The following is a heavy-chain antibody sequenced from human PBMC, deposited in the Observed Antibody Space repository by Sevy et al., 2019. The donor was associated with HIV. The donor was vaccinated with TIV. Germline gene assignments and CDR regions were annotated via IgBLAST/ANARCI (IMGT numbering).Heavy chain of an antibody. CDR3: ARSQHFSGDYADYAFDV. CDR1: GGSVSNPNYY. Sequence: SETLSLTCSVSGGSVSNPNYYWGWIRQPPGKGLEWIGSIYYSGATSYNPSLESRVTTSVDTSNHRFSLILTSVTAADTAVYYCARSQHFSGDYADYAFDVWGQGTMVTVSS. J-gene: IGHJ3*01. CDR2: IYYSGAT. V-gene: IGHV4-39*01. D-gene: IGHD4-17*01.